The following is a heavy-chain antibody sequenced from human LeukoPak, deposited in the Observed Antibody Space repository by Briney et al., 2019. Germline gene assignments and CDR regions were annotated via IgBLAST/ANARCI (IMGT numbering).Heavy chain of an antibody. CDR1: GFTFTHYW. J-gene: IGHJ4*02. Sequence: GGSLRLSCAASGFTFTHYWMNWVRHAPGKGLVWVSRINGDGSDTGYADSVKGRFTISRDNAKNTLYLQMNSLRDEGTAVYYCVRLRRNSDPSGFYYYYDYWGQGTLVTVSS. CDR3: VRLRRNSDPSGFYYYYDY. V-gene: IGHV3-74*01. D-gene: IGHD3-22*01. CDR2: INGDGSDT.